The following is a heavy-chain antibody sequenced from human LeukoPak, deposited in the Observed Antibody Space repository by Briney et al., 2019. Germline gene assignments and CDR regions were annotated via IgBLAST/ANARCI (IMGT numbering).Heavy chain of an antibody. CDR3: ARGRSRNFDY. J-gene: IGHJ4*02. CDR1: GGSFSGYY. V-gene: IGHV4-34*01. CDR2: INHSGST. Sequence: SETLSLTCAVYGGSFSGYYWSWIRQPPGKGLGWIGEINHSGSTNYNPSLKSRVTISVDTSKNQFSLKLSSVTAADTAVYYCARGRSRNFDYWGQGTLVTVSS.